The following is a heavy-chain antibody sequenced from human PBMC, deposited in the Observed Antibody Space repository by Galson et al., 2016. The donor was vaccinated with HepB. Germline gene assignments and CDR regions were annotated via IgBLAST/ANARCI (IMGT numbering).Heavy chain of an antibody. J-gene: IGHJ6*02. CDR3: ARLDRYQLPVLEVHYSGMDV. V-gene: IGHV1-69*13. Sequence: SVKVSCKASGGTFNNYTINWVRQAPGQGLEWMGGIIPFFGIANYAQKFQGRVTITADESTSTAYMEVSALRSEDTAVYYCARLDRYQLPVLEVHYSGMDVWGQGTTVTVSS. D-gene: IGHD2-2*01. CDR1: GGTFNNYT. CDR2: IIPFFGIA.